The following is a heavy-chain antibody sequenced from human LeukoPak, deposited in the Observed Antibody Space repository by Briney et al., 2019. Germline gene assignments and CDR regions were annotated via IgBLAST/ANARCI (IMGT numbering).Heavy chain of an antibody. CDR1: GFSFSLYA. J-gene: IGHJ4*02. CDR3: AKDAQGGYDSSGYPDYFDY. V-gene: IGHV3-23*01. CDR2: ISGSGGST. D-gene: IGHD3-22*01. Sequence: GGSLRLSCAASGFSFSLYAMNWVRQAPGKGLEWVSAISGSGGSTYYADSVKGRFTISRDNSKNTLYLQMNSLRAEDTAVYYCAKDAQGGYDSSGYPDYFDYWGQGTLVTVSS.